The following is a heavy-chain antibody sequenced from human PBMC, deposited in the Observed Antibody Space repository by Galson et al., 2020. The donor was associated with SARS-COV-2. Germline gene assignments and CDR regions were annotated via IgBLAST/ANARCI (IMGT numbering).Heavy chain of an antibody. CDR1: GYTFSGYY. CDR2: INPNSGDT. D-gene: IGHD5-12*01. Sequence: ASVKVSCKASGYTFSGYYLHWVRQAPGQGLEWMGWINPNSGDTKYTQKFRDRVTMTRDTSINTAYLELSGLRPDDTAVYFCARVWLPHPCNDYWGQGTLVNVSS. CDR3: ARVWLPHPCNDY. V-gene: IGHV1-2*02. J-gene: IGHJ4*02.